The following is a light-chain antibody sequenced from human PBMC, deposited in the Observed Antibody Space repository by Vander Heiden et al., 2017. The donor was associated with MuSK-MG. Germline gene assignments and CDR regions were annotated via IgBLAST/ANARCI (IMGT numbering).Light chain of an antibody. CDR3: QQNNNWPLYT. Sequence: EIVMTQSPATLSVSPGERATLSCRASQSVSSNLAWYQQKPGQAPRLLTYGASTRATGIPARFSGSGYGTEFTLTISSRQSEDFAVYYCQQNNNWPLYTFGQGTKLEIK. J-gene: IGKJ2*01. CDR1: QSVSSN. CDR2: GAS. V-gene: IGKV3-15*01.